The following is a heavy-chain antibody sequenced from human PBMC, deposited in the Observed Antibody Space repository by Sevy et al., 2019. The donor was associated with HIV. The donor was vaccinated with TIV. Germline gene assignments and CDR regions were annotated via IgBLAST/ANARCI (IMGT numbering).Heavy chain of an antibody. CDR1: GFTFSNAW. D-gene: IGHD3-22*01. V-gene: IGHV3-15*01. J-gene: IGHJ4*02. Sequence: GGSLRLSCAASGFTFSNAWMSWVRQAPGKGLEWVGRIKSKTDGGTTDYAAPVKGRFTISRDDSKKTLYLQMNSLKTEDTAVYYCTSSLHYYDSSGARKYWGQGTLVTVSS. CDR3: TSSLHYYDSSGARKY. CDR2: IKSKTDGGTT.